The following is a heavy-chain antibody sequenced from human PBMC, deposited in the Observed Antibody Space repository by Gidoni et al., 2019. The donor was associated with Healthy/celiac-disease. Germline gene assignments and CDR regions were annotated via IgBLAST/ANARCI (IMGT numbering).Heavy chain of an antibody. CDR3: ARVEYSYGYTTNFDY. V-gene: IGHV3-7*01. CDR1: GFTFRSYW. Sequence: EVQLVESGGGLVQPGGSLRLSCAASGFTFRSYWMSWVRTAPGTGLEWVANIKQDGSEKYYVDSVKGRFTISRDKAKNSLYLQMNSLRAEDTAVYYCARVEYSYGYTTNFDYWGQGTLVTVSS. J-gene: IGHJ4*02. D-gene: IGHD5-18*01. CDR2: IKQDGSEK.